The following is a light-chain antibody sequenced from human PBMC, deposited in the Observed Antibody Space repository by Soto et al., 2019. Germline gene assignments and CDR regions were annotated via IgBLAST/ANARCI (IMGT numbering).Light chain of an antibody. J-gene: IGLJ1*01. Sequence: QSALTQPHSGTGTPGQSSPISCTRTSRDVGTYNYVSRYQQHPGKAPKLLLYGVKKRPSGVPDRFSGSKSGNTASLTISELQANAETDDDCCSYAGSYTYAFGTGPKVTVL. V-gene: IGLV2-11*01. CDR3: CSYAGSYTYA. CDR2: GVK. CDR1: SRDVGTYNY.